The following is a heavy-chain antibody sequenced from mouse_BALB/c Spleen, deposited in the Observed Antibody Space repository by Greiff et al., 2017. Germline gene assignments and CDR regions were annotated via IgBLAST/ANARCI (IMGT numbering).Heavy chain of an antibody. V-gene: IGHV5-9-4*01. CDR3: ARGETTNYWYFDV. J-gene: IGHJ1*01. CDR2: ISSGGSYT. Sequence: DVQLVESGGGLVKPGGSLKLSCAASGFTFSSYAMSWVRQSPEKRLEWVAEISSGGSYTYYPDTVTGRFTISRDNAKNTLYLEMSSLRSEDTAMYYCARGETTNYWYFDVWGAGTTVTVSS. CDR1: GFTFSSYA. D-gene: IGHD1-1*01.